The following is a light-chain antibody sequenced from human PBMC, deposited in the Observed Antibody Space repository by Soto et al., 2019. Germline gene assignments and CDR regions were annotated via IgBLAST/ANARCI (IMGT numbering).Light chain of an antibody. CDR3: QQYYNWPPIT. J-gene: IGKJ5*01. CDR1: QSVDSN. V-gene: IGKV3-15*01. CDR2: GAS. Sequence: ESPCTLAVSPGGRVALSFRASQSVDSNLAWYQQKPGQAPRLIIYGASTRAPGIPAQSSGSGFGIEFTLTTSSLQSEDFAVYYCQQYYNWPPITFGQGTRLEIK.